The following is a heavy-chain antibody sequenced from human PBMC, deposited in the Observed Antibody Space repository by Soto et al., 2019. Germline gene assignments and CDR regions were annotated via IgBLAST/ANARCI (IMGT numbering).Heavy chain of an antibody. V-gene: IGHV4-34*01. D-gene: IGHD3-10*01. Sequence: QVQLQQWGAGLLKPSETLSLTCAVYGGSFSAYYWSWIRQSPGKGLEWIGEIHHSGSNNYKPSLKSRVTISVDTSKNQFSLELRSVTAADTAVYYCASYGSGSYYNGYYFDYWGQGTLVTVSS. J-gene: IGHJ4*02. CDR1: GGSFSAYY. CDR3: ASYGSGSYYNGYYFDY. CDR2: IHHSGSN.